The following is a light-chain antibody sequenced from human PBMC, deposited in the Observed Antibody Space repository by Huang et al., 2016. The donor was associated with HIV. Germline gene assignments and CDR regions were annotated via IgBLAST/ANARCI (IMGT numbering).Light chain of an antibody. V-gene: IGKV4-1*01. Sequence: DIVMTQSPYSLAVSLGERSTINCKSSQSIFFRSNNWHYLAWYPQKLGQPPKLLIFWASTRGSGVPDRFSGSWSGSNFTLTISNLQAEDVAVYYCQQYYTTPYTFGQGTKLDIK. CDR1: QSIFFRSNNWHY. CDR3: QQYYTTPYT. J-gene: IGKJ2*01. CDR2: WAS.